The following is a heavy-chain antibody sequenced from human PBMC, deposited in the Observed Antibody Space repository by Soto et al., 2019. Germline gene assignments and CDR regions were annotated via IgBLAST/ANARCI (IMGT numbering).Heavy chain of an antibody. CDR2: ISYDGSGK. Sequence: PGGSLRLSCAASGFTFNTSGMHWLRQAPGKGLEWVTVISYDGSGKYYADSVKGRFIISRDNSKNTLYLQMNSLRAEDTAIYYCAKSPNFYCSSPYCYKVYFDFGGQGALV. V-gene: IGHV3-30*18. CDR1: GFTFNTSG. CDR3: AKSPNFYCSSPYCYKVYFDF. D-gene: IGHD2-21*01. J-gene: IGHJ4*02.